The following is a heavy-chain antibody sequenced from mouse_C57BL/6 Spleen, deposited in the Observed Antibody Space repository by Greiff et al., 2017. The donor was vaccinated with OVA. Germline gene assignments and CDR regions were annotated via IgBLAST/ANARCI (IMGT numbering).Heavy chain of an antibody. V-gene: IGHV1-55*01. Sequence: QVQLQQSGAELVKPGASVKMSCKASGYTFTSYWITWVKQRPGQGLEWIGDIYPVSGSTNYNEKFKSKATLTVDTSSSTAYMQLSSLTSEYSAVAYCASYDYDALPFDYWGQGTTLTVSS. CDR3: ASYDYDALPFDY. D-gene: IGHD2-4*01. CDR1: GYTFTSYW. J-gene: IGHJ2*01. CDR2: IYPVSGST.